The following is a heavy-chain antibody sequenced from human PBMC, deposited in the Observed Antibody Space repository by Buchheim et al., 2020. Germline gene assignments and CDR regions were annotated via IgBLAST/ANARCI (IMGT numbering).Heavy chain of an antibody. J-gene: IGHJ4*02. CDR2: ISYDGSNK. D-gene: IGHD3-22*01. V-gene: IGHV3-30*18. CDR3: AKTQGGDYDSSGFPEV. Sequence: QVQLVESGGGVVQPGRSLRLSCAASGFTFSSYGMHWVRQAPGKGLEWVAVISYDGSNKYYADSVKGRFTISRDNSKNTLYLQMNSLRAEDTAVYYCAKTQGGDYDSSGFPEVWGQGTL. CDR1: GFTFSSYG.